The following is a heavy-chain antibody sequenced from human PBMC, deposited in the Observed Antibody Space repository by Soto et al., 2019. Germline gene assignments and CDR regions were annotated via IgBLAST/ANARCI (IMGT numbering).Heavy chain of an antibody. V-gene: IGHV3-9*01. CDR3: AKDMDVLRYFDWSTPAGFDY. CDR1: GFTFDDYA. CDR2: ISWNSGSI. D-gene: IGHD3-9*01. J-gene: IGHJ4*02. Sequence: EVQLVESGGGLVQPGRSLRLSCAASGFTFDDYAMHWVRQAPGKGLEWVSGISWNSGSIGYADSVKGRFTISRDNAKNSLYLQMHSLRAEDTALYYCAKDMDVLRYFDWSTPAGFDYWGQGTLVTVSS.